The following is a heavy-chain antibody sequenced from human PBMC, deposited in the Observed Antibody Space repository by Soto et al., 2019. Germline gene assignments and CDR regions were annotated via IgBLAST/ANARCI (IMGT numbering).Heavy chain of an antibody. CDR1: GVTFSSYV. Sequence: PGGSLGLSCAASGVTFSSYVMSGVCQATGKGLEWVSAISGSGGSTYYADSVKGRFTISRDNSKNTLYLQMNSLRAEDTAVYYCAKAGDYYDFWSGYPDPPYWGQGTLVTVSS. J-gene: IGHJ4*02. CDR2: ISGSGGST. CDR3: AKAGDYYDFWSGYPDPPY. V-gene: IGHV3-23*01. D-gene: IGHD3-3*01.